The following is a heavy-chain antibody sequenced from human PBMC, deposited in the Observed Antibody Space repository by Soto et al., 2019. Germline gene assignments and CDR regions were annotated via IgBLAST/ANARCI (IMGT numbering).Heavy chain of an antibody. CDR3: ARGFGELMGQGYYYYYGMDV. V-gene: IGHV1-69*01. CDR1: GGTFSSYA. J-gene: IGHJ6*02. Sequence: QVQLVQSGAEVKKPGSSVKVSCKASGGTFSSYAISWVRQAPGQGLEWMGGIIPIFGTANYAQKFQGRVTITADESTSTAYMELSSLRSEDTAVYYCARGFGELMGQGYYYYYGMDVWGQGTTVTVSS. D-gene: IGHD3-10*01. CDR2: IIPIFGTA.